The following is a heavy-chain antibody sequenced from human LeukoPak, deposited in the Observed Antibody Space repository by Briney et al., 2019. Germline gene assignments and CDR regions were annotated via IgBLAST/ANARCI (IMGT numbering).Heavy chain of an antibody. V-gene: IGHV4-38-2*02. CDR3: ARLPTDYGDYDWFDP. CDR1: DYSISSGYGYY. CDR2: IYHSGIT. Sequence: SETLSLTCTVSDYSISSGYGYYWGWIRQPPGKGLEWVGNIYHSGITYYNHFNSSLKSRVTISIDTSKNQFSLRLTSVTAADTAVYYCARLPTDYGDYDWFDPWGQGTLVTVSS. D-gene: IGHD4-17*01. J-gene: IGHJ5*02.